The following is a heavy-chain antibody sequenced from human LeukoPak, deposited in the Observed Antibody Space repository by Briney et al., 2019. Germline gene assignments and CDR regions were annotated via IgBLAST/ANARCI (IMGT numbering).Heavy chain of an antibody. Sequence: PSETLSLTCSVSGGSINRSSKYWGWIRQSPGKGLEWIGSVYYSGSTDYNSSPKSRVTISVDTSKNHFPLKLSSVTAEDTAVYYCATFSGNYVFDYWGQGTRVTVSS. CDR3: ATFSGNYVFDY. CDR1: GGSINRSSKY. CDR2: VYYSGST. J-gene: IGHJ4*02. D-gene: IGHD1-26*01. V-gene: IGHV4-39*02.